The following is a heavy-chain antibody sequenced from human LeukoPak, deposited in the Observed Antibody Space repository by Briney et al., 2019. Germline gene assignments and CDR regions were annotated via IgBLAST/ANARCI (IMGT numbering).Heavy chain of an antibody. CDR1: GGSISSYY. D-gene: IGHD5-24*01. CDR2: IYYSGST. Sequence: SETLSLTCTVSGGSISSYYWSWIRQPPGKGLEWIGYIYYSGSTNYNPSLKSRVTISVDTSKNQFSLKLSSVTAADTAVYYCAGHADGYNVDYWGQGTLVTVSS. V-gene: IGHV4-59*08. CDR3: AGHADGYNVDY. J-gene: IGHJ4*02.